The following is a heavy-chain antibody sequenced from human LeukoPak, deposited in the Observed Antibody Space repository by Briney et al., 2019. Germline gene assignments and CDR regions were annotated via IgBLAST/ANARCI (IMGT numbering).Heavy chain of an antibody. Sequence: GGSLRLSCAASGFTFSSYWMNWVRQAPGKGLEWVANIKQDGSEKYYVDSVKGRFTISRDNAKNSLYLQMNSLRAEDTAVYYCARVSPLGAFDIWGQGTMVTVSS. D-gene: IGHD7-27*01. V-gene: IGHV3-7*03. CDR1: GFTFSSYW. CDR3: ARVSPLGAFDI. J-gene: IGHJ3*02. CDR2: IKQDGSEK.